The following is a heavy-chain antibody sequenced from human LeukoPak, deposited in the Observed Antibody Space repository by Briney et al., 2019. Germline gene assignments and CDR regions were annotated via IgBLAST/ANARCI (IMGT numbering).Heavy chain of an antibody. CDR2: IHTSGST. D-gene: IGHD2-15*01. J-gene: IGHJ4*02. CDR3: ARGDKPGQGFDF. CDR1: GASISSYY. V-gene: IGHV4-4*07. Sequence: SETLSLTCIVSGASISSYYWSWIRQPAGKGLEWIGRIHTSGSTNYNPSLRSRLTLSVDTSRNQFSLNLTSVTAADTAVYYCARGDKPGQGFDFWGQGTLVTVSS.